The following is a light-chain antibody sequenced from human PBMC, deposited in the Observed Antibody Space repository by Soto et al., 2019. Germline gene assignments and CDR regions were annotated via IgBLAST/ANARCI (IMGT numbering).Light chain of an antibody. Sequence: DIVLTQTPLSSPVTLGQPASISCRSRQSLVHSDGNTYLSWFHHRPGQPPRLLIYRVSDRFSGVPDRFSGSGEGTDFTLTVSRVEAEDVGVYYCMQGTQSTWTFGQGTKVEIK. CDR3: MQGTQSTWT. J-gene: IGKJ1*01. CDR1: QSLVHSDGNTY. V-gene: IGKV2-24*01. CDR2: RVS.